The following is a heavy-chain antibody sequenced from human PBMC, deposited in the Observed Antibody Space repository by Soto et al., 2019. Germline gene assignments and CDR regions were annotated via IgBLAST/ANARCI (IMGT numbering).Heavy chain of an antibody. D-gene: IGHD2-2*02. CDR3: ARALVVVPAAIGGGNGMDV. CDR1: GGTFSSYA. Sequence: VKVSCKASGGTFSSYAISWVRQAPGQGLEWMGGIIPIFGTANYAQKFQGRVTITADESTSTAYMELSSLRSEDTAVYYCARALVVVPAAIGGGNGMDVWGQGTTVTVSS. J-gene: IGHJ6*02. CDR2: IIPIFGTA. V-gene: IGHV1-69*01.